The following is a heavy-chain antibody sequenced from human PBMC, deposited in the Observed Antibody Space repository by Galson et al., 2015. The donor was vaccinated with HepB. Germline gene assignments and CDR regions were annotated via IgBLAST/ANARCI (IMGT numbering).Heavy chain of an antibody. J-gene: IGHJ4*02. Sequence: SLRLSCAASGFTFTNFAMNWVRQAPGKGLEWVSDIGGSGINMFYADSERGRFTISRDNSKNTLFLEMTSLRVEDTAVYFCATARGGYFDSSGFSNWGQGTLVTVSS. CDR1: GFTFTNFA. V-gene: IGHV3-23*01. CDR3: ATARGGYFDSSGFSN. CDR2: IGGSGINM. D-gene: IGHD3-22*01.